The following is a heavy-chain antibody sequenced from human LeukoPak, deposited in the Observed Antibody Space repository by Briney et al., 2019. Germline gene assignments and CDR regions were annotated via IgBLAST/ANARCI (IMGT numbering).Heavy chain of an antibody. Sequence: ERSLRLSCEASGFNFHNFAMHWVRQAPGKGLEWVAVISNDERNKYYTDSVKGRFTISRDNSKSTVYLQMNSLRPEDTAVYYCARPSPPGDGYNPCDYWGPGALVIVSS. J-gene: IGHJ4*02. V-gene: IGHV3-30*04. CDR2: ISNDERNK. CDR3: ARPSPPGDGYNPCDY. D-gene: IGHD5-24*01. CDR1: GFNFHNFA.